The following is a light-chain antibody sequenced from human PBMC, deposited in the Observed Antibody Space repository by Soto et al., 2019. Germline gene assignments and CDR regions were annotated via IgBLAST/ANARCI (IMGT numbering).Light chain of an antibody. CDR3: LYFDSSLSVV. CDR1: SSNIGAGYD. CDR2: GNT. Sequence: QSVLTQPPSVSGAPGQRVTLSCTGSSSNIGAGYDVHWYQQLPGRAPKLLIYGNTNRPSGVPDRFSGSKSGTSASLAITGLQAEDEADYYCLYFDSSLSVVFGGGTKLTVL. V-gene: IGLV1-40*01. J-gene: IGLJ2*01.